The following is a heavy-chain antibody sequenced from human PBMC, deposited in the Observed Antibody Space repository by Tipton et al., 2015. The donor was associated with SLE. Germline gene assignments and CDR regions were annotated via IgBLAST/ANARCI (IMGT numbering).Heavy chain of an antibody. Sequence: TLSLTCTVSGGSISSYYWSWIRQPPGKGLEWIGYIYYSGSTNYNPSLKSRVTISVDTSKNQFSLKLSSVTAADTAVYYCARDGDGGSGSYDAFDIWGQGTMVTVSS. D-gene: IGHD3-10*01. V-gene: IGHV4-59*01. CDR1: GGSISSYY. CDR2: IYYSGST. CDR3: ARDGDGGSGSYDAFDI. J-gene: IGHJ3*02.